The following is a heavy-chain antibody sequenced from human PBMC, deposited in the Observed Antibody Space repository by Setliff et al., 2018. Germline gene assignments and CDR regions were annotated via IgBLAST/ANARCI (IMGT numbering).Heavy chain of an antibody. CDR3: AKEVMGLHLSGLDY. CDR2: IRQDGNNK. V-gene: IGHV3-30*02. D-gene: IGHD5-12*01. CDR1: GFTFRSHG. J-gene: IGHJ4*02. Sequence: GSLRLSCAASGFTFRSHGMHWVRQAPGKGLEWVAFIRQDGNNKYYRDSVRGRFTISRDNSKTTLFLQMNSLRPEDTGIYYCAKEVMGLHLSGLDYWGQGNLVTVSS.